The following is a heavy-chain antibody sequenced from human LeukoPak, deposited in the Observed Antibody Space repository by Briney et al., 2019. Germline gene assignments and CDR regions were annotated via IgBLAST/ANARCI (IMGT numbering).Heavy chain of an antibody. CDR1: GFTFSSYG. J-gene: IGHJ3*02. D-gene: IGHD3-22*01. CDR3: ARNGSGDSRGAFDI. Sequence: PGGSLRLSCAASGFTFSSYGMSWVRQAPGKGLEWVSAISGSGGSTYYADSVKGRFTISRDNAKNSLYLQMNSLRAEDTAVYYCARNGSGDSRGAFDIWGQGTMVTVSS. CDR2: ISGSGGST. V-gene: IGHV3-23*01.